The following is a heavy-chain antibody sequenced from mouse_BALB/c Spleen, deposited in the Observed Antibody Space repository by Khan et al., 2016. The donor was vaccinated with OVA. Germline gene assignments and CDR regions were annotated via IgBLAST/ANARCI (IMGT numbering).Heavy chain of an antibody. D-gene: IGHD1-1*01. J-gene: IGHJ1*01. V-gene: IGHV3-6*02. CDR3: ARGGVVVPYGYFDV. CDR2: ISYDGSN. Sequence: EVKLEESGPGLVKPSQSLSLTCSVTGYSITSAYCWNWIRQFPGNKLEWMGYISYDGSNNYNPSLKNRISIPRDTSKNQFFLTLNSVTTEDTATYYGARGGVVVPYGYFDVWGAGTTVTVSS. CDR1: GYSITSAYC.